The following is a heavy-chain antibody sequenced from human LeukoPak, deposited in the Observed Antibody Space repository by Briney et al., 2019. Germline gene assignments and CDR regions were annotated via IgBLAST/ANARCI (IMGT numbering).Heavy chain of an antibody. V-gene: IGHV1-69*13. CDR2: IIPIFGTA. CDR1: GYTFTSYG. Sequence: ASVKVSCKASGYTFTSYGISWVRQAPGQGLEWMGGIIPIFGTANYAQKFQGRVTITADESTSTAYMELSSLRSEDTAVYYCARLGTQYSGYQEYGMDVWGQGTTVTVSS. J-gene: IGHJ6*02. D-gene: IGHD5-12*01. CDR3: ARLGTQYSGYQEYGMDV.